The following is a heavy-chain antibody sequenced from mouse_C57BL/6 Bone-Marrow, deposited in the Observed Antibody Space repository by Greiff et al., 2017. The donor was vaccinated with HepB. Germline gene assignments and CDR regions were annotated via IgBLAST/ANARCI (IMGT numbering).Heavy chain of an antibody. Sequence: QVQLQHSGAELVRPGTSVKVSCKASGYAFTNYLIEWVKQRPGQGLEWIGVINPGSGGTNYNEKFKGKATLTADKSSSTAYMQLSSLTSEDSAVYFCARWGDYFDYWGQGTTLTVSS. CDR2: INPGSGGT. V-gene: IGHV1-54*01. J-gene: IGHJ2*01. CDR1: GYAFTNYL. CDR3: ARWGDYFDY.